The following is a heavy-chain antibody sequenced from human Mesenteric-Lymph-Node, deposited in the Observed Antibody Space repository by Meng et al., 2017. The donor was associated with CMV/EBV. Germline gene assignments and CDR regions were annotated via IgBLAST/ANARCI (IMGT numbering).Heavy chain of an antibody. V-gene: IGHV1-2*06. CDR2: ISPNSGGT. Sequence: SCKASGYTFTGYYMHWVRQAPGQGLEWMGRISPNSGGTNYAQKFQGRVTMTRDTSISTAYMELSRLRSDDTAVYYCAREERPGEYDYWGQGTLVTVSS. J-gene: IGHJ4*02. D-gene: IGHD3-10*01. CDR3: AREERPGEYDY. CDR1: GYTFTGYY.